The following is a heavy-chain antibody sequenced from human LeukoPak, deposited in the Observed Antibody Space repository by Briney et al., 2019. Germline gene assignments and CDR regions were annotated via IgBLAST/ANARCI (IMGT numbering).Heavy chain of an antibody. D-gene: IGHD3-22*01. Sequence: GGSLRLSCAASGFTFSSHWMHWVRQAPGKGLVWVSRINTDGSSTSYADSVKGRFTISRDNAKNTLYLQMNSLRAGDTAVYYCARGVEHYDSSGLVFYYFDYWGQGTLVTVSS. J-gene: IGHJ4*02. CDR2: INTDGSST. CDR3: ARGVEHYDSSGLVFYYFDY. V-gene: IGHV3-74*01. CDR1: GFTFSSHW.